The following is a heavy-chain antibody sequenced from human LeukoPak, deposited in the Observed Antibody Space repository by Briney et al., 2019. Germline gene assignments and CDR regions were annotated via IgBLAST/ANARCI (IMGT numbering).Heavy chain of an antibody. Sequence: ASVKVSCKVSGYIFTELSMHWVRQAPGQGFEWMGGFNPEDGETFYAQKFQGRVNMTEDTSTDTAYMELSSLSYDDTAVYYCATDGAGDYLNHWGQGTLVTVSS. CDR3: ATDGAGDYLNH. CDR2: FNPEDGET. V-gene: IGHV1-24*01. CDR1: GYIFTELS. D-gene: IGHD4-17*01. J-gene: IGHJ4*02.